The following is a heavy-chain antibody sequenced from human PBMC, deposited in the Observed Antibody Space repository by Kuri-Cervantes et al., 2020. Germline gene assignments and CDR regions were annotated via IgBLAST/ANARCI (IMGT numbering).Heavy chain of an antibody. CDR3: ARDRVEVLLWFGFDP. J-gene: IGHJ5*02. V-gene: IGHV3-23*01. Sequence: GESLKISCAASGFTFDDYGMSWVRQAPGKGLEWVSGISGSGGSTYYADSVKGRFTISRDNSKNTLYLQMNSLRAEDTAVYYCARDRVEVLLWFGFDPWGQGTLVTVSS. CDR1: GFTFDDYG. CDR2: ISGSGGST. D-gene: IGHD3-10*01.